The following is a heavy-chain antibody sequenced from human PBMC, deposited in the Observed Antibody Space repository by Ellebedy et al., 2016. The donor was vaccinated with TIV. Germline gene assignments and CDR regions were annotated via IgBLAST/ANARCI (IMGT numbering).Heavy chain of an antibody. CDR3: ARSATLGATRRYYYYYMDV. Sequence: SVKVSXKASGGTFSSYAISWVRQAPGQGLEWMGGIIPIFGTANYAQKFQGRVTITADESTSTAYMELSSLRSEDTAVYYCARSATLGATRRYYYYYMDVWGKGTTVTVSS. V-gene: IGHV1-69*13. J-gene: IGHJ6*03. D-gene: IGHD1-26*01. CDR2: IIPIFGTA. CDR1: GGTFSSYA.